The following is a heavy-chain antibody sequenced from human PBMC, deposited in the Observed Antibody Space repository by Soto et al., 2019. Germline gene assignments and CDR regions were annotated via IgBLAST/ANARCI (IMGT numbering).Heavy chain of an antibody. CDR3: ARVGARYFDY. J-gene: IGHJ4*02. CDR1: GFTFSSYW. V-gene: IGHV3-74*01. Sequence: EVQLVESGGGLVQPGGSLRLSCAASGFTFSSYWMHWVRQAPGKGLVWVSRSNSDGSSTSYADSVKGRVTISRDNAKNKQYLQMNSLRAEDTAVYYCARVGARYFDYWGQGTLVTVSS. D-gene: IGHD1-26*01. CDR2: SNSDGSST.